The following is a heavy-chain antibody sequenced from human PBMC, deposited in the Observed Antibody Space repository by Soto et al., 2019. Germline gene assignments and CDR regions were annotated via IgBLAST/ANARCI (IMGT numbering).Heavy chain of an antibody. CDR2: ISDSGSTS. CDR3: VRDARPGGLLLWDY. V-gene: IGHV3-48*03. D-gene: IGHD3-16*01. J-gene: IGHJ4*02. Sequence: DVQLLESGGGLAQPGGSLRLSCEASGFMFGAFEMNWVRQAPGKGLEWISYISDSGSTSYYPDSVKGRFTISRDNAKESLYLQMNSLRAEDTATYFCVRDARPGGLLLWDYWGQGLVVTVSS. CDR1: GFMFGAFE.